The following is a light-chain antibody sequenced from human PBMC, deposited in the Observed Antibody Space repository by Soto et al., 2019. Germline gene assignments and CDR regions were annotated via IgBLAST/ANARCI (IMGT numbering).Light chain of an antibody. CDR2: KAS. CDR1: QSIDSW. J-gene: IGKJ4*01. V-gene: IGKV1-5*03. CDR3: QQYNTYSSLT. Sequence: DIQMTQSPSTLSASVGDRVTITCRASQSIDSWLAWYQQKPGKAPKLLIYKASSLESGVPSRFSGSGSGTEFTLTISSLQPDDFATYYCQQYNTYSSLTFGGGTKVDIK.